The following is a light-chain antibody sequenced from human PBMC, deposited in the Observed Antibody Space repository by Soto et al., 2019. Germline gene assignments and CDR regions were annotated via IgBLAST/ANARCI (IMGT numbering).Light chain of an antibody. J-gene: IGLJ1*01. V-gene: IGLV1-40*01. Sequence: QLVLTQPPSLSVAPGQRVTISCTGSSSDIGAGSEVHWYQQLPGTAPKLLIFGSTNRPSGVPDRFSGSKSATSASLAITGLQAEDEADYYCQSYDNSLSAYVFGTGTKLTVL. CDR2: GST. CDR3: QSYDNSLSAYV. CDR1: SSDIGAGSE.